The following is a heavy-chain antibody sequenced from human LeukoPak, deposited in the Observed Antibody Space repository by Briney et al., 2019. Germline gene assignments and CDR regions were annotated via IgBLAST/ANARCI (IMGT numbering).Heavy chain of an antibody. J-gene: IGHJ2*01. Sequence: GGSLRLSCAASGFTFSSYAMSWVRQAPGKGLEWVSAMSGSGGSTYYADSVKGRFTISRDNSNNTPYLQMNSLRAEDTAAYYCAKNFYGDYGGSGWYFDLWVRGTLVTVSS. CDR3: AKNFYGDYGGSGWYFDL. CDR1: GFTFSSYA. D-gene: IGHD4-17*01. V-gene: IGHV3-23*01. CDR2: MSGSGGST.